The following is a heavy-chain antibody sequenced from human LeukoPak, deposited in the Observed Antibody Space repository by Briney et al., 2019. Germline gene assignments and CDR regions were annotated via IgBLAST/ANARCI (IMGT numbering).Heavy chain of an antibody. D-gene: IGHD6-13*01. CDR1: GFTFSSYE. CDR2: ISSSGSTI. CDR3: ASNIAAAAPGWFDP. Sequence: GGSLRLSCAASGFTFSSYEMNWVRQAPGKGLEWVSYISSSGSTIYYADSVKGRFTISRDNAKNTLYLQMNSLRAEDTAVYYCASNIAAAAPGWFDPWGQGTLVTVSS. V-gene: IGHV3-48*03. J-gene: IGHJ5*02.